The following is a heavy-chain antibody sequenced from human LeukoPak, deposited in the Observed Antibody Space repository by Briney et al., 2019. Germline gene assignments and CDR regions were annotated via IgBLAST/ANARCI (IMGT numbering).Heavy chain of an antibody. CDR2: IYSGGTT. Sequence: GGSLRLSCAASGFTVSGNFMGWVRQAPGKGLEWVSVIYSGGTTYYADSVKGRFTISRDNSKNTLYLQMNSLRAEDTAVYYCATDPQASGWYYFDYWGQGTLVTVSS. D-gene: IGHD6-19*01. CDR1: GFTVSGNF. J-gene: IGHJ4*02. CDR3: ATDPQASGWYYFDY. V-gene: IGHV3-66*01.